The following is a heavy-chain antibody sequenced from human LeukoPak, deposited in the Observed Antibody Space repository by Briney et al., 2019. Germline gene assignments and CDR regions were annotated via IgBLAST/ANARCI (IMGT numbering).Heavy chain of an antibody. V-gene: IGHV4-39*01. Sequence: SETLLQGCTISGDSLSSRIYYWGWIRRPPGKGLEWIGNIYYSGSTYYNPSLKSRVTISVDTSKNQFSLKLSSVSAADTAVYDCAGSGSGSYYSPRYFDLWGRGTLVTVSS. CDR1: GDSLSSRIYY. CDR2: IYYSGST. CDR3: AGSGSGSYYSPRYFDL. J-gene: IGHJ2*01. D-gene: IGHD3-10*01.